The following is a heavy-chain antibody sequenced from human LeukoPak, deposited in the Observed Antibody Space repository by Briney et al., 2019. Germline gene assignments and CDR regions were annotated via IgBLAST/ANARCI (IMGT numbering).Heavy chain of an antibody. J-gene: IGHJ4*02. CDR2: IHQHGNEK. V-gene: IGHV3-7*01. Sequence: QTGGSLRLSCAASGFTFSNYWMSWVRQAPGKGLEWVASIHQHGNEKYFVDSVRGRFTISRDNAKNSLYLQMSSLRAEDTAVYYCATLNGPLFEYWGQGTLVTVSS. CDR1: GFTFSNYW. CDR3: ATLNGPLFEY. D-gene: IGHD2-8*01.